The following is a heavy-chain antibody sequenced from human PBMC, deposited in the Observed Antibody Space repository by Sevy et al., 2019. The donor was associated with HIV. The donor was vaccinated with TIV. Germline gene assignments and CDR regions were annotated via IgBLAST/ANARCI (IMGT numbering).Heavy chain of an antibody. Sequence: GGYLRLSCAASGFTFSSYSMNWVRQAPGKGLEWVSYISSSSSTIYYADSVKGRFTISRDNAKNSLYLQMNSLRDEDTAVYYCARDRRGYSGYDLLDYYYYGMDVWGQGTTVTVSS. V-gene: IGHV3-48*02. CDR1: GFTFSSYS. D-gene: IGHD5-12*01. CDR2: ISSSSSTI. J-gene: IGHJ6*02. CDR3: ARDRRGYSGYDLLDYYYYGMDV.